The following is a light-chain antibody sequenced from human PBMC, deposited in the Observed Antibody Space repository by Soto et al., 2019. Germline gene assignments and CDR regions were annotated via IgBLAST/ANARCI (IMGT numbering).Light chain of an antibody. V-gene: IGKV1-9*01. J-gene: IGKJ5*01. Sequence: DIQLTQSPSSLTASLGERVPITCRASQGISNYLAWYQQKPGKTPRLLIHGATTLQSGVPSRLSGSGSGTDFALTISSLHPEDFATYYCQQLKSYVTCGQGTRLEIK. CDR2: GAT. CDR3: QQLKSYVT. CDR1: QGISNY.